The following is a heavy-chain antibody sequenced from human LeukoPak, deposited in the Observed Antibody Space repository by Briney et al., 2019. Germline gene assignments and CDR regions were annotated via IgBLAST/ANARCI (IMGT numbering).Heavy chain of an antibody. D-gene: IGHD3-10*01. CDR2: MTGGSGPM. CDR3: ARFRSGYYFDY. V-gene: IGHV3-48*02. CDR1: GFSISNYA. J-gene: IGHJ4*02. Sequence: GGSLRLSCAASGFSISNYAMSWVRQAPGKGLEWVSYMTGGSGPMYYADSMKGRFTISRDNAENSLYLQMDSLRDEDTAVYYCARFRSGYYFDYWGQGTLVTVSS.